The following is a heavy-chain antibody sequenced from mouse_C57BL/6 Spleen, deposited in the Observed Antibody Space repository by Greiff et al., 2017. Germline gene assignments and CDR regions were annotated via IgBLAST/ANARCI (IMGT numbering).Heavy chain of an antibody. CDR3: ARDYGSSYGY. D-gene: IGHD1-1*01. V-gene: IGHV1-82*01. Sequence: QVQLQQSGPELVKPGASVKISCKASGYAFSSSWMNWVKQRPGKGLEWIGRIYPGDGDTNYNGKFKGQATLTADKSSSTAYMQLSSLTSEDSAVYFCARDYGSSYGYWGQGTTLTVSS. CDR2: IYPGDGDT. J-gene: IGHJ2*01. CDR1: GYAFSSSW.